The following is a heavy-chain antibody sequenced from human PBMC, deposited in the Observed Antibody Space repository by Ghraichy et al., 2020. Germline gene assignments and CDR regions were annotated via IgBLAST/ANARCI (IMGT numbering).Heavy chain of an antibody. CDR3: ARRFPYSSSWYEHFAVYFDY. Sequence: GGSLRLSCAASGFTFSSYSMNWVRQAPGKGLEWVSYISSSSSTIYYADSVKGRFTISRDNAKNSLYLQMNSLRAEDTAVYYCARRFPYSSSWYEHFAVYFDYWGQGTLVTVSS. J-gene: IGHJ4*02. CDR2: ISSSSSTI. V-gene: IGHV3-48*01. D-gene: IGHD6-13*01. CDR1: GFTFSSYS.